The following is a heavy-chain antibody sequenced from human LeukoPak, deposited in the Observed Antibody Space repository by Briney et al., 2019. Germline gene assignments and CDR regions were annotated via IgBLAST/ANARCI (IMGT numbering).Heavy chain of an antibody. CDR1: GGSFSGYY. D-gene: IGHD1-20*01. CDR3: ARGITHPYYFDY. CDR2: INHSGST. V-gene: IGHV4-34*01. Sequence: SETLSLTCAVYGGSFSGYYWSWIRQPPGKGLEWIGEINHSGSTNYNPSLKSRVTISVDTSKNQFSLKLCSVTAADTAVYYCARGITHPYYFDYWGQGTLVTVSS. J-gene: IGHJ4*02.